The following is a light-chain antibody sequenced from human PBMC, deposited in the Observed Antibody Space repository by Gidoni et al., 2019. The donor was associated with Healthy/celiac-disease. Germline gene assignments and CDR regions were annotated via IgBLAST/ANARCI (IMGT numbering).Light chain of an antibody. CDR3: QSADSSGTYVV. CDR2: KDS. CDR1: ALPKQY. V-gene: IGLV3-25*03. Sequence: YELTQPPSVSVSPGQTARITCSGDALPKQYAYWYQQKPGQAPVLVIYKDSERPSGIPERFSGSSSGTTVTLTISGVQAEDEADYYCQSADSSGTYVVFGGGTKLTVL. J-gene: IGLJ2*01.